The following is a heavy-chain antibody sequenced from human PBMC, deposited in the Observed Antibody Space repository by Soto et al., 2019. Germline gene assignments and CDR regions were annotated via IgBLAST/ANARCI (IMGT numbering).Heavy chain of an antibody. V-gene: IGHV4-39*01. Sequence: SETLSLTYTVSGASISSSSYYWGWIRQPPGKGLEWIGSIYYSGSTYYNPSLKSRVTISVDTSKNQFSLKLSSVTAADTAVYYCARHGIPAAKHYYYYMDVWGKGTTVT. D-gene: IGHD2-2*01. CDR1: GASISSSSYY. CDR3: ARHGIPAAKHYYYYMDV. CDR2: IYYSGST. J-gene: IGHJ6*03.